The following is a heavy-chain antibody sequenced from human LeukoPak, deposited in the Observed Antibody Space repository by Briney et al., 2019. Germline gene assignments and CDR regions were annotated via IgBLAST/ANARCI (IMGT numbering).Heavy chain of an antibody. CDR3: AKTAWSSVYHYFDY. CDR2: ICGSGSST. V-gene: IGHV3-23*01. CDR1: GFTFSNYA. D-gene: IGHD3-22*01. J-gene: IGHJ4*02. Sequence: GGSRRLSCAASGFTFSNYAMSWVRQAPGKGLEWVASICGSGSSTYYADSLKDRFTISRDNSKHTPYMQMNSLRAEDTAVHFFAKTAWSSVYHYFDYGGQGTLVTVSS.